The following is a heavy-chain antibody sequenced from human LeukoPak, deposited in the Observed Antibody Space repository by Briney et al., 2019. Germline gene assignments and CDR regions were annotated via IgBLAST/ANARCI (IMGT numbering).Heavy chain of an antibody. V-gene: IGHV1-46*01. Sequence: ASVKVSCKASGYTFTSYYMHWVRQAPGQGLEWMGMINPSGGTTSYAQKFQGRVTMTRDTSTSTVYMELSSLRSEDKAVYYCARDGSSGSGDYWGQGALVAVSS. CDR1: GYTFTSYY. CDR3: ARDGSSGSGDY. D-gene: IGHD3-22*01. J-gene: IGHJ4*02. CDR2: INPSGGTT.